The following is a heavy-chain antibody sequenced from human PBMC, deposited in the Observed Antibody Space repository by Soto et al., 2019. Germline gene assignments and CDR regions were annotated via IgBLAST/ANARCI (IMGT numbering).Heavy chain of an antibody. V-gene: IGHV4-59*01. D-gene: IGHD1-7*01. CDR2: IYYSGST. CDR1: GGSISSDY. CDR3: ASGFSTGTADY. J-gene: IGHJ4*02. Sequence: QVQLQESGPGLVKPSETLSLTCTVSGGSISSDYWSWIRQPPGKGLEWIGYIYYSGSTNYNPSLKSRVTISVDTSKNQFSLKLSSVTAADTAVYYCASGFSTGTADYWGQGTLVTVSS.